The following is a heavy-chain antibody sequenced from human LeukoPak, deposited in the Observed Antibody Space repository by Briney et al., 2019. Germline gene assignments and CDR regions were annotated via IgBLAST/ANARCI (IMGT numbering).Heavy chain of an antibody. CDR2: INHSGST. V-gene: IGHV4-34*01. D-gene: IGHD5-24*01. Sequence: SETLSLTCAVYGGSFSGYYWSWIRQPPGKGLEWIGEINHSGSTNYNPSLKSRVTTSVDTSKNQFSLKLSSVTAADTAVYYCARRSYNSPFRYWGQGTLVTVSS. CDR1: GGSFSGYY. J-gene: IGHJ4*02. CDR3: ARRSYNSPFRY.